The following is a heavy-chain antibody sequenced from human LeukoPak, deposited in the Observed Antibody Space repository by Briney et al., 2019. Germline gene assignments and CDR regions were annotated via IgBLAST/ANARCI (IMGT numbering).Heavy chain of an antibody. J-gene: IGHJ6*03. V-gene: IGHV4-34*01. CDR2: IHHSGKT. Sequence: SEPLSLTCAVYGGSFSGYYWSWVRLSPEKGLEWIGEIHHSGKTNYDPSLKSRVNISLDKSKNHFSLRVNSVVAADTAIYYCARAPDTAIPYYYMDVWGKGTTVTVSS. CDR3: ARAPDTAIPYYYMDV. D-gene: IGHD5-18*01. CDR1: GGSFSGYY.